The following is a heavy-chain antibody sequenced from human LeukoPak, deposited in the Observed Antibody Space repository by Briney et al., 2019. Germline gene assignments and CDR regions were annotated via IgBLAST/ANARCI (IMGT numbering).Heavy chain of an antibody. CDR1: GGSFSGYY. CDR2: INHSGST. Sequence: PSETLSLTCAVYGGSFSGYYWSWIRQPPGKGREWFGEINHSGSTNYNPSPKSRVAISVVTSKNQFSLKLSSATAADTAVYYCARGGYYDSSGYTRTFDYWGQGTLVTVSS. CDR3: ARGGYYDSSGYTRTFDY. D-gene: IGHD3-22*01. V-gene: IGHV4-34*01. J-gene: IGHJ4*02.